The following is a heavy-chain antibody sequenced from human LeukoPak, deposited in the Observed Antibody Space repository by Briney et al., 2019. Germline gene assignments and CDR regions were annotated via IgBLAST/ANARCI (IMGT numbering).Heavy chain of an antibody. CDR2: IYYSGST. CDR1: GGSISSYF. J-gene: IGHJ4*02. D-gene: IGHD5-12*01. Sequence: SEALSLTCTVSGGSISSYFWSWVRQPPGKGLEWIGYIYYSGSTNYNPSLKSRVTVSVDTSKNQFSLKLASVTTADTAVYYCARDRWLGYWGQGTLVTVSS. CDR3: ARDRWLGY. V-gene: IGHV4-59*01.